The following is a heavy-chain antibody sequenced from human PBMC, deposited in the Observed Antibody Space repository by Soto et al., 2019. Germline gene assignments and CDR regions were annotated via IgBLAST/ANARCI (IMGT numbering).Heavy chain of an antibody. CDR1: GGSISNYY. V-gene: IGHV4-4*07. CDR3: MRPAPRGRHYFYFGMDV. J-gene: IGHJ6*02. Sequence: PSETLSLTCTVSGGSISNYYWTWIRQPAGKGLEWIGRMYTSGSTNYNPTLKSRVTMSVDTSKNQFSLNLRSVTAADTAVYYCMRPAPRGRHYFYFGMDVWGQGTTVTVSS. CDR2: MYTSGST. D-gene: IGHD3-10*01.